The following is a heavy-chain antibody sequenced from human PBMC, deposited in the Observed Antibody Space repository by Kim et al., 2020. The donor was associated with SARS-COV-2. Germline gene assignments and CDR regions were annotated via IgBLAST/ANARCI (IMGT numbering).Heavy chain of an antibody. J-gene: IGHJ4*02. Sequence: GGSLRLSCAASGFTFTSYAMSWVRQAPGKGLEWVSVISGSGGSTYYADSVRGRFTISRDNSKNTLYLQMNSLRAEDTAIYYCAKGFDSSGHSNFDYWGQGTLVTVSS. V-gene: IGHV3-23*01. D-gene: IGHD3-22*01. CDR1: GFTFTSYA. CDR2: ISGSGGST. CDR3: AKGFDSSGHSNFDY.